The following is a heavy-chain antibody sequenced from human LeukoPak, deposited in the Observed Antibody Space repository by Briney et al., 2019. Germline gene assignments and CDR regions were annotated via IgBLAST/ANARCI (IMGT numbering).Heavy chain of an antibody. Sequence: GGSLRLSCAASGFTFSSYEMNWVRQAPGKGLEWVSYISSSGSTIYYADSVKGRFTISRDNAKNSLYLQMNSLRAEDTAAYYCARAQWIQLWSDYWGQGTLVTVSS. V-gene: IGHV3-48*03. D-gene: IGHD5-18*01. CDR2: ISSSGSTI. CDR3: ARAQWIQLWSDY. J-gene: IGHJ4*02. CDR1: GFTFSSYE.